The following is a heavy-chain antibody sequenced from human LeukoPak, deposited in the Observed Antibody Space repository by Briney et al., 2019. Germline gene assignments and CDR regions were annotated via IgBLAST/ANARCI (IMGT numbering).Heavy chain of an antibody. CDR1: GYTFIGYY. V-gene: IGHV1-2*02. J-gene: IGHJ4*02. CDR2: INPNSGGT. D-gene: IGHD2-15*01. Sequence: ASVKVSCKASGYTFIGYYMHWVRQAPGQGLEWMGWINPNSGGTNYAQKFQGRVTMTRDTSISTAYMEPSRLRSDDTAVYYCARGPIVVVVAATLRDGGDFDYWGQGTLVTVSS. CDR3: ARGPIVVVVAATLRDGGDFDY.